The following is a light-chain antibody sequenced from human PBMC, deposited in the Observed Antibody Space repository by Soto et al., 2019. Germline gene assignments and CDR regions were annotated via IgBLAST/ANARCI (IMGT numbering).Light chain of an antibody. CDR3: QESYSFLWGT. Sequence: DIQMTQSPSSLSASVGDRVTITCRTSQSINTYLNWYQQKPGKAPKLLIYGASSLQSGVPLRFSGSGSGTDFTLTITTLQPEDFATYYCQESYSFLWGTCGQATKVEIK. V-gene: IGKV1-39*01. CDR2: GAS. CDR1: QSINTY. J-gene: IGKJ1*01.